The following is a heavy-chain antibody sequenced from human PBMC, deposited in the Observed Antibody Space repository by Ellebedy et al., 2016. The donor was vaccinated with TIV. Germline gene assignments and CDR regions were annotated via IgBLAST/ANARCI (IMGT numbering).Heavy chain of an antibody. CDR3: QGWTVDY. J-gene: IGHJ4*02. Sequence: GESLKISCAASGFTFSSYVMSWVRQAPGKGLEWVSAISGSGGSTYYADSVKGRFTISRDNSKNTLYLQMNSLRAEDTAVYYCQGWTVDYWGQGTLVTVSS. CDR1: GFTFSSYV. CDR2: ISGSGGST. D-gene: IGHD3/OR15-3a*01. V-gene: IGHV3-23*01.